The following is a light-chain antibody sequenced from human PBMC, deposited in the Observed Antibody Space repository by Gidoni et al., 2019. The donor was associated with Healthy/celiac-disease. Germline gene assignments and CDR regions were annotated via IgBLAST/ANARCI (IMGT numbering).Light chain of an antibody. CDR2: DAS. CDR3: QQYDNLPLT. V-gene: IGKV1-33*01. Sequence: QMTQSPSSLSASLGDRVTITCQASQDISNYLNWYQQKPGKAPKLLIYDASNLETGVPSRFSGSGSGTDFTFTISSLQPEDIATYYCQQYDNLPLTFGGGTKVEIK. CDR1: QDISNY. J-gene: IGKJ4*01.